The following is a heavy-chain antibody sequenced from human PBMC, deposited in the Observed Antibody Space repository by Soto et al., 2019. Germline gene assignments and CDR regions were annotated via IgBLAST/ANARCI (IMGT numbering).Heavy chain of an antibody. CDR2: ISGSGGST. D-gene: IGHD6-13*01. Sequence: GGSLRLSCAASGFTFSSYAMSWVRQAPGKGLEWVSAISGSGGSTYYADSVKGRFTISRDNSKNTLYLQMNSLRAEDTAVYYCAKAPHRDETLYSSSWYVYFDYWGQGTLVTVSS. CDR1: GFTFSSYA. J-gene: IGHJ4*02. V-gene: IGHV3-23*01. CDR3: AKAPHRDETLYSSSWYVYFDY.